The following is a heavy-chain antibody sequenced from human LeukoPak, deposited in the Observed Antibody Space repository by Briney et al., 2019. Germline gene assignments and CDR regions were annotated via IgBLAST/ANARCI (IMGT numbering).Heavy chain of an antibody. CDR3: ATITYTVTALDAFDI. CDR2: INPSGGST. D-gene: IGHD4-17*01. Sequence: GASVKVSCKASGYTFTCYYMHWVRQAPGQGLEWMGIINPSGGSTSYAQKFQGRVTMTRDTSTSTVYMELSSLRSEDTAVYYCATITYTVTALDAFDIWGQGTMVTVSS. V-gene: IGHV1-46*01. CDR1: GYTFTCYY. J-gene: IGHJ3*02.